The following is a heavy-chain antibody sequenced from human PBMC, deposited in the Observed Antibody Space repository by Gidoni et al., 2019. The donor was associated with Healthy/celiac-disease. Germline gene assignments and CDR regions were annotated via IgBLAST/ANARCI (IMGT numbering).Heavy chain of an antibody. J-gene: IGHJ4*02. CDR1: GCTFSSYA. D-gene: IGHD4-17*01. V-gene: IGHV3-30-3*01. CDR3: ARDRYGDYSFDY. Sequence: QVQLVESGGGVVEPGRPLRLPWAASGCTFSSYAMHWVRQAPGKGLEWVAVISYDGSNKYYADSVKGRFTISRDNSKNTLYLQMNSLRAEDTAVYYCARDRYGDYSFDYWGQGTLVTVSS. CDR2: ISYDGSNK.